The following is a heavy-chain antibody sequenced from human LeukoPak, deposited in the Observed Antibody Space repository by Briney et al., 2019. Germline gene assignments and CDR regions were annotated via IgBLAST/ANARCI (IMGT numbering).Heavy chain of an antibody. Sequence: GGSLRLSCAASGFMFSGSAMHWVRQASGKGLEWVGRXXXKANSYATAYAXXVKGRFTISRDDSKNTAYLQMNSLKTDDTAVXXCTYXXYDSSGYPLVADYWGQGTLVTVSS. J-gene: IGHJ4*02. D-gene: IGHD3-22*01. V-gene: IGHV3-73*01. CDR3: TYXXYDSSGYPLVADY. CDR2: XXXKANSYAT. CDR1: GFMFSGSA.